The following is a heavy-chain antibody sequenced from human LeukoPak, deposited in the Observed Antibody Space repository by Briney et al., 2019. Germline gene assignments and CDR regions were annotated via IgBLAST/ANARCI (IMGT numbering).Heavy chain of an antibody. V-gene: IGHV3-53*01. CDR2: LYPAGDT. J-gene: IGHJ4*02. CDR3: GIDPNWGTHS. Sequence: AGGSLRLSCAASGITVSDNYMSWVRQTPGKGLEWVSTLYPAGDTYFADSVKGRFTISRDNSKNALYLQMNSLRVEDTAVYYCGIDPNWGTHSWGQGVLVTVSS. CDR1: GITVSDNY. D-gene: IGHD7-27*01.